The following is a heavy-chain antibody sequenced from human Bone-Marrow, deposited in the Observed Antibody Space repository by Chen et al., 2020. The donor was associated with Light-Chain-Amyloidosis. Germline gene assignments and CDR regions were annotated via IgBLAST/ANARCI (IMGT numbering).Heavy chain of an antibody. V-gene: IGHV3-74*01. D-gene: IGHD2-2*01. Sequence: EVQLVESGGGLVQPGGSLRLSCVASVFTFSSYWIHWVRQAPGKGLVWVSRINTDGSSTSYADSVKGRFTISRDNAKNTLFLQMSSLRADDTAVYYCARDSDCRSTSCYPLGTFDIWGQGTMVTVSS. CDR3: ARDSDCRSTSCYPLGTFDI. CDR2: INTDGSST. CDR1: VFTFSSYW. J-gene: IGHJ3*02.